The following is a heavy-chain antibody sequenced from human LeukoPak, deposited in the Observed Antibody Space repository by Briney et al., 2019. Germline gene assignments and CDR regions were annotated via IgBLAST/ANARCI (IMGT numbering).Heavy chain of an antibody. CDR1: GGSISSYY. CDR3: ARHIADYYDSSGFFDY. D-gene: IGHD3-22*01. CDR2: IYYSGST. V-gene: IGHV4-59*08. Sequence: PSETLSLTCTVSGGSISSYYWSWIRQPPGKGLEWIGYIYYSGSTNYNPSLKSRVTISVDTSKNQFSLKLSSVTAADTAVYYCARHIADYYDSSGFFDYWGQGTLVTVSS. J-gene: IGHJ4*02.